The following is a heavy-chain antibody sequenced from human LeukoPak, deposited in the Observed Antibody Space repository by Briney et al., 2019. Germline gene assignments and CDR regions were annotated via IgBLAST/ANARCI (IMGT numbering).Heavy chain of an antibody. CDR3: ARDSSGWFGLLESYGYYFDY. D-gene: IGHD6-19*01. CDR2: INPNSGGT. CDR1: GYTFTGYY. Sequence: ASVKVSCKASGYTFTGYYMHWVRQAPGQGLEWMEWINPNSGGTNYAQKFQGRVTMTRDTSISTAYMELSRLRSDDTAVYYCARDSSGWFGLLESYGYYFDYWGQGTLVTVSS. V-gene: IGHV1-2*02. J-gene: IGHJ4*02.